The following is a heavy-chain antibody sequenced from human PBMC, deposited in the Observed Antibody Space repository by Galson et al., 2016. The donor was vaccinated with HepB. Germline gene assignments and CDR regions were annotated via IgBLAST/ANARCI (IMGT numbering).Heavy chain of an antibody. CDR2: IQNSGENT. CDR3: ASQLWNTDY. CDR1: GFTFRNYG. J-gene: IGHJ4*02. Sequence: SLRLSCAVSGFTFRNYGMAWVRQAPGEGLEWVSSIQNSGENTHYADSVKGRFTIYRDNSRNTLYLQMNSLRVEDTAGYYCASQLWNTDYWGQGTRVIVSS. V-gene: IGHV3-23*01. D-gene: IGHD1/OR15-1a*01.